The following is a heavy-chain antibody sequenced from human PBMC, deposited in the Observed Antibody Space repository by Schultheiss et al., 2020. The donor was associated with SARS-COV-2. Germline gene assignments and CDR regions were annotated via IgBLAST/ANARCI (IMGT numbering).Heavy chain of an antibody. J-gene: IGHJ4*02. D-gene: IGHD5-18*01. CDR2: ISYDGSNK. CDR3: ARCGYSYGYDLDY. V-gene: IGHV3-30*04. CDR1: GFTFSSYA. Sequence: GGSLRLSCAASGFTFSSYAMSWVRQAPGKGLEWVAVISYDGSNKYYADSVKGRFTISRDNSKNTLYLQMNSLRAEDTAVYYCARCGYSYGYDLDYWGQGTLVTVSS.